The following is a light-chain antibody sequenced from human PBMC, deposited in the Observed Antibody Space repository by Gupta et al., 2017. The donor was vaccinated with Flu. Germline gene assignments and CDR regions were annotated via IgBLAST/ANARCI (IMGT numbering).Light chain of an antibody. J-gene: IGKJ4*01. V-gene: IGKV3-11*01. CDR2: DAS. Sequence: GERATLSCRASQSVSSYLAWYQQKPGQAPRLFIYDASNSATGIPARFSGSGSGTDFTLTIGSLEPEDFAVYFCQQRSNWPLTFGGGTKVEIK. CDR3: QQRSNWPLT. CDR1: QSVSSY.